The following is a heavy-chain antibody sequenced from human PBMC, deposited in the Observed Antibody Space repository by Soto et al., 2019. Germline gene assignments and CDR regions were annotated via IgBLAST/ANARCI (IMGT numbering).Heavy chain of an antibody. J-gene: IGHJ5*02. CDR2: MSLDGSNK. V-gene: IGHV3-7*01. CDR1: GFTFSTYW. D-gene: IGHD3-9*01. CDR3: AREDWYRFDP. Sequence: EVQLVESGGGLVHPGGSLRLSCVASGFTFSTYWMSWVRQAPGKGLEWVAYMSLDGSNKDYVDSVKGRFTISRDNARNSLYLQMNSLRAEDTAVYYCAREDWYRFDPWGQRTLVTVSS.